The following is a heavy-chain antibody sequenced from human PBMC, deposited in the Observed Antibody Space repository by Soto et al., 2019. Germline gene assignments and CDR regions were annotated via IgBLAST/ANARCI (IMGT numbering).Heavy chain of an antibody. Sequence: PGGSLRLCCGASGFTFSSYAMHWVRQAPGKGLEWVAVISYDGSNKYYADSVKGRFTISRDNSKNTLYLQMNSLRAEDAAVYYCARVYRLRYFDWSNPLDYWGQGTLVTVSS. CDR3: ARVYRLRYFDWSNPLDY. V-gene: IGHV3-30-3*01. CDR1: GFTFSSYA. CDR2: ISYDGSNK. J-gene: IGHJ4*02. D-gene: IGHD3-9*01.